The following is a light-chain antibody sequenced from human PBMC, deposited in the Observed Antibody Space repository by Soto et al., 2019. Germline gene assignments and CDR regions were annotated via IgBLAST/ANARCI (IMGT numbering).Light chain of an antibody. CDR2: EVS. CDR1: STDVGGYNY. CDR3: SSYTSSSIDV. J-gene: IGLJ1*01. V-gene: IGLV2-14*01. Sequence: QSVLTQPASVSGSPGQSITISCTGSSTDVGGYNYVSWYQQHQGKAPKVMIYEVSNRPSGVSNRFSGSKSGHTASLTISGLQAEDEADYYCSSYTSSSIDVFGTGTKVTVL.